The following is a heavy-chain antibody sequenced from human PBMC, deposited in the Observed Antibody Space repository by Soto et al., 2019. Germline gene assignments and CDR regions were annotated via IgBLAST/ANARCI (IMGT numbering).Heavy chain of an antibody. Sequence: ASVKVSCKASGYTFTGYYMHWVRQAPGQGLEWMGWINPNSGGTNYAQKFQGRVTMTRDTSISTAYMELSRLRSDDTAVYYCARDLAARDYYYGMDVWGQGTTVT. J-gene: IGHJ6*02. D-gene: IGHD6-13*01. CDR2: INPNSGGT. V-gene: IGHV1-2*02. CDR1: GYTFTGYY. CDR3: ARDLAARDYYYGMDV.